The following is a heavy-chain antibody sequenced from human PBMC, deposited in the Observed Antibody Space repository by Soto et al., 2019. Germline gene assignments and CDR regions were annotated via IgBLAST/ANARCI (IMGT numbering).Heavy chain of an antibody. Sequence: QVQLQESGPGLVKPSETLSLICTVSGGSITSYYWSWIRQPPGKGLEWIGYIYYSESTTYNPSLKSRVTISVDTSKNQLSLKLSSVTAADTAVYYCARGRTLFDYWGPGTLVTVSS. J-gene: IGHJ4*02. D-gene: IGHD1-1*01. CDR2: IYYSEST. CDR1: GGSITSYY. V-gene: IGHV4-59*01. CDR3: ARGRTLFDY.